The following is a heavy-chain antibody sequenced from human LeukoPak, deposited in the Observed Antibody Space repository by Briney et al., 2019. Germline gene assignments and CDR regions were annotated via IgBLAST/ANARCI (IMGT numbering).Heavy chain of an antibody. D-gene: IGHD5-12*01. CDR1: EYTSTSYD. Sequence: GASVKVSCKASEYTSTSYDINWVRQATGQGLEWMGWMSPNSGNTAYAQKFQGRVTMTRNTSISTAYMELSSLGSEDTAVYYCARDIGYYYGMDVWGQGTTVTVSS. CDR3: ARDIGYYYGMDV. CDR2: MSPNSGNT. J-gene: IGHJ6*02. V-gene: IGHV1-8*01.